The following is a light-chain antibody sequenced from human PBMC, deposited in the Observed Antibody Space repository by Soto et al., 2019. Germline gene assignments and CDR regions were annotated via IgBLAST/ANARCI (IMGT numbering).Light chain of an antibody. CDR1: QTIITY. CDR3: QQSYSTHSIT. CDR2: AAS. Sequence: DIPMTQSPSSLSASVGDRVTITCRASQTIITYLNWDQQKPGKAPKLLIYAASSLHSGVPSRFSGSGSGTDFTLTISSLQPEDFATYYCQQSYSTHSITFGQGSRLEL. J-gene: IGKJ5*01. V-gene: IGKV1-39*01.